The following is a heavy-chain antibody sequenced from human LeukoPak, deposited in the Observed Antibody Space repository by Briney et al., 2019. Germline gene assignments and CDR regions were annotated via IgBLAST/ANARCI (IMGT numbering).Heavy chain of an antibody. J-gene: IGHJ4*02. V-gene: IGHV3-23*01. Sequence: PGGSLRLSCAASGFTFSSYAMSWVRQAPEKGLEWVSTISGSGGSTYYTDSVRGRFTISRDNSKNTLYLQMNSLRAEDTAVYYCANSDYYDSSGYYPPYYWGQGTLVTVSS. CDR1: GFTFSSYA. D-gene: IGHD3-22*01. CDR3: ANSDYYDSSGYYPPYY. CDR2: ISGSGGST.